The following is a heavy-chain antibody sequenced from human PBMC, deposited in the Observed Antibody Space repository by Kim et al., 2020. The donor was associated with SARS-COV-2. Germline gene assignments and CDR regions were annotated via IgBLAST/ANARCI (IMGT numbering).Heavy chain of an antibody. J-gene: IGHJ4*01. D-gene: IGHD3-10*01. V-gene: IGHV3-21*06. CDR3: ARDWVCGSGY. CDR1: GFTFSTYT. CDR2: ISRTSDYI. Sequence: GGSLRLSCAASGFTFSTYTMNWVRQAPGKGLEWVSSISRTSDYIYYADSVKGRFTISRDNAKNSLYLQVNSLKADDTAVYYCARDWVCGSGYWGHGTLVT.